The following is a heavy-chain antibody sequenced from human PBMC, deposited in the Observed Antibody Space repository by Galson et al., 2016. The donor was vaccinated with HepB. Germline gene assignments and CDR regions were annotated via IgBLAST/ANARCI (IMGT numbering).Heavy chain of an antibody. V-gene: IGHV3-74*01. CDR1: GFTFSRQW. D-gene: IGHD3-3*01. CDR3: STLRDFWSG. J-gene: IGHJ4*02. Sequence: SLRLSCAASGFTFSRQWMYWVRQAPGKGLAWVSQIKSDGSNINYADSVKGRFTISGDNAGNTLYLQMNSPRAEDTAVYYCSTLRDFWSGWGQGTLVTVSP. CDR2: IKSDGSNI.